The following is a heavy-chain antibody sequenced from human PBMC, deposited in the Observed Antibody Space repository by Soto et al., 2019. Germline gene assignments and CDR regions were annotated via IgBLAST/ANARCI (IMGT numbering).Heavy chain of an antibody. D-gene: IGHD2-15*01. J-gene: IGHJ3*02. CDR3: ARDRDIVVVVAAQPPPDVAFDI. CDR2: ISAYNGNT. CDR1: GYTFTSYG. V-gene: IGHV1-18*01. Sequence: ASVKVSCKASGYTFTSYGISWVRQAPGQGLEWMGWISAYNGNTNYAQQLQGRVTMTTDTSTSTAYMELRSLSSDDTAVYYCARDRDIVVVVAAQPPPDVAFDIWGQGTMVTVSS.